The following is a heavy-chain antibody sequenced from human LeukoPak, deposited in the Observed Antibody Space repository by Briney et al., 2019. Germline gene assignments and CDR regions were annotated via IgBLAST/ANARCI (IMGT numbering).Heavy chain of an antibody. CDR2: ISAYNGNT. CDR1: GGTFSSYA. V-gene: IGHV1-18*01. Sequence: ASVKVSCKASGGTFSSYAISWVRQAPGQGLEWMGWISAYNGNTNYAQKLQGRVIMTTDTSTSTAYMELRSLRSDDTAVYYCARDGKQWLVRGDWFDPWGQGTLVTVSS. D-gene: IGHD6-19*01. CDR3: ARDGKQWLVRGDWFDP. J-gene: IGHJ5*02.